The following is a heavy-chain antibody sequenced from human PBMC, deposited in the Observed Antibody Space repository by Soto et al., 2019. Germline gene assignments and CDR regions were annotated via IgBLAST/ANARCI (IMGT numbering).Heavy chain of an antibody. Sequence: ASVKVSCKASGYTFSSYYMHWVRQAPGQGLEWMGIINPSGGSTSYAQKFQGRVTMTRDTSTSTVYMELSSLRSEDTAVYYCARVCLSDAFDIWGQGTMVTVSS. CDR3: ARVCLSDAFDI. V-gene: IGHV1-46*01. CDR2: INPSGGST. CDR1: GYTFSSYY. D-gene: IGHD2-8*01. J-gene: IGHJ3*02.